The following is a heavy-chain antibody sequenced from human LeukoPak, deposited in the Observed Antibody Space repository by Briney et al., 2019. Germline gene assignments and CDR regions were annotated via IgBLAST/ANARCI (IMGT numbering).Heavy chain of an antibody. Sequence: ASVKVSCKASGYTFTSYGISWVRQAPGQGLEWMGIINPSGGSTSYAQKFQGRVTMTRDTSTSTVYMELSSLRSEDTAVYYCARESPVHSSSWYRSYYYGMDVWGQGTTVTVSS. D-gene: IGHD6-13*01. J-gene: IGHJ6*02. CDR1: GYTFTSYG. CDR3: ARESPVHSSSWYRSYYYGMDV. V-gene: IGHV1-46*01. CDR2: INPSGGST.